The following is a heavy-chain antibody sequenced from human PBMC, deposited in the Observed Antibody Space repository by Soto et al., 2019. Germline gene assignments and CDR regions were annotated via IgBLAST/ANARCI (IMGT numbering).Heavy chain of an antibody. D-gene: IGHD2-2*02. V-gene: IGHV4-30-4*01. CDR2: IYYSGST. CDR3: ASREGDIVVVPEAIRGYWFDP. Sequence: QVQLQESGPGLVKPSQTLSLTCTVSGGSISSGDYYWSWLRQPPGKGLEWIGYIYYSGSTYYNPSLKSRVNIPVDTSKNQFTLKLSSVTAADTAVYYCASREGDIVVVPEAIRGYWFDPWGQGTLVTVSS. CDR1: GGSISSGDYY. J-gene: IGHJ5*02.